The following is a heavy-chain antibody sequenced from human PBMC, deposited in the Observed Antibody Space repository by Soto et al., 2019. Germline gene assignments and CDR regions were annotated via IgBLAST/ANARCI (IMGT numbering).Heavy chain of an antibody. J-gene: IGHJ4*02. V-gene: IGHV3-33*01. Sequence: GSLRLCCAASGFSLSSYGMHWVRHAPGKGLEWVAVIWYDGSNKYYADSVKGRFTISRDNSKNTLYLQMNRLRAEDTAVYYCARDKQARLNYYDSSGLWEYWGQGTLVTVSS. CDR3: ARDKQARLNYYDSSGLWEY. CDR1: GFSLSSYG. D-gene: IGHD3-22*01. CDR2: IWYDGSNK.